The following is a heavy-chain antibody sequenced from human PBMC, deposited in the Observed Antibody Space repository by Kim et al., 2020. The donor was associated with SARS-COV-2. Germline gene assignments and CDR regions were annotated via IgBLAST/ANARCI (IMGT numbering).Heavy chain of an antibody. J-gene: IGHJ3*02. CDR3: ARALPGAFDI. CDR2: ST. V-gene: IGHV4-34*01. Sequence: STNYNTSLKSRVTISVDTSKNQFSLRLSSVTAADTAVYYCARALPGAFDIWGQGTMVTVSS.